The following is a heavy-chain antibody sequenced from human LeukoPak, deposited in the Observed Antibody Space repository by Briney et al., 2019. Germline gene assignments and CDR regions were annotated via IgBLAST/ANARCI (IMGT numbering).Heavy chain of an antibody. V-gene: IGHV1-46*01. D-gene: IGHD4/OR15-4a*01. Sequence: ASVKVSCKASGFTFINYYMHWVRQARGQGLEWLGIINLSGGSTHYPQKFQDRVTMTRDTSTSTVYVELSSLRSEDTAVYYCARDLDYGEKSEDYWGQGTLVTVSS. CDR3: ARDLDYGEKSEDY. CDR2: INLSGGST. J-gene: IGHJ4*02. CDR1: GFTFINYY.